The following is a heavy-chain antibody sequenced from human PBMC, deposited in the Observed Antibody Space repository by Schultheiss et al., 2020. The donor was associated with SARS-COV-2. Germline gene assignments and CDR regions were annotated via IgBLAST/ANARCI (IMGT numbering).Heavy chain of an antibody. CDR2: TSYNGSNK. V-gene: IGHV3-30*18. CDR1: RFTFSTYG. J-gene: IGHJ4*02. Sequence: GESLKISCAASRFTFSTYGMHWVRQAPGKGLEWVAATSYNGSNKYYADSVKGRFTISRDNSKNTLYLQMNSLRAEDTAVYYCAKDRGQYYDFWSGYAFGDYWGQGTLVTVSS. CDR3: AKDRGQYYDFWSGYAFGDY. D-gene: IGHD3-3*01.